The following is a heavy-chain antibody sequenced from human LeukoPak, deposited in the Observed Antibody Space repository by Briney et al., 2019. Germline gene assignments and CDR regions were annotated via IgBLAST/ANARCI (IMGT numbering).Heavy chain of an antibody. V-gene: IGHV4-34*01. CDR2: INHSGST. D-gene: IGHD2-2*01. J-gene: IGHJ5*02. Sequence: SETLSLTCAVYGVSFSGYYWSWIRQPPGKGLEWIGEINHSGSTNYNPSLKSRVTISVDTSKNQFSLKLSSVTAADTAVYYCARGYCSSTSCATKPLQPNWFDPWGQGTLVTVSS. CDR1: GVSFSGYY. CDR3: ARGYCSSTSCATKPLQPNWFDP.